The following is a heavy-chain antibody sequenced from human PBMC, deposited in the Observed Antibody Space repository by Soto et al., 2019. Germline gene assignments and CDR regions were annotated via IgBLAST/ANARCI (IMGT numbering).Heavy chain of an antibody. J-gene: IGHJ6*02. V-gene: IGHV4-59*01. CDR2: IYYSGST. Sequence: SETLSLTCTVSGGSISSYYWSWIRQPPGKGLEWIGYIYYSGSTNYNPSLKSRVTISVDTSKNQFSLKLSSVTAADTAVYYCARIDFWSGYSVYYYGMDVWGQGTTVTVSS. CDR1: GGSISSYY. CDR3: ARIDFWSGYSVYYYGMDV. D-gene: IGHD3-3*01.